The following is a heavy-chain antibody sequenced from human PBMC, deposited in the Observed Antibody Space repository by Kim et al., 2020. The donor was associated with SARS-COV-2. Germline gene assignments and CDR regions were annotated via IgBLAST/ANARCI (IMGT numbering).Heavy chain of an antibody. CDR2: ITARDGVM. J-gene: IGHJ6*02. Sequence: GGSLRLSCEGSGFDFDTFAITWVRQAPGKGLEWVSRITARDGVMYYADSVKGRFTTSRDNSKAYLYMRGLRGEDTAIYYCAKGLDSHAYWVAMDVWGQGTAVTVSS. D-gene: IGHD3-16*01. V-gene: IGHV3-23*01. CDR1: GFDFDTFA. CDR3: AKGLDSHAYWVAMDV.